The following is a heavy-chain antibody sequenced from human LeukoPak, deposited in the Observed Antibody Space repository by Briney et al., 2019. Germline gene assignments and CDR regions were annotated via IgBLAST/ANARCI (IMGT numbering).Heavy chain of an antibody. D-gene: IGHD2-15*01. CDR1: GFTFSSYS. V-gene: IGHV3-48*01. CDR3: ARDQHIVVVVAAGHGAFDI. J-gene: IGHJ3*02. Sequence: PGGSLRLSCAASGFTFSSYSMNWVRQAPGKGLEWVSYISSSSSTIYYADSVKGRFTISRDNAKNSLYLQMNSLRAEDTAVYYCARDQHIVVVVAAGHGAFDIWGQGTMVTVSS. CDR2: ISSSSSTI.